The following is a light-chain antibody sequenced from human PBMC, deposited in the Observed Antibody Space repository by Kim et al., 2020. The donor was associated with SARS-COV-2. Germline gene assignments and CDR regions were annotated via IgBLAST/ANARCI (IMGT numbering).Light chain of an antibody. Sequence: QSALTQPPSVSGSPGQSVAISCTGTRSDIGDYDHVSWYQQSPGAAPKLIIYEVRIRPSGVPDRFSGSKSGNTASLTISGLQPEDEADYYCSSETNTGTFVFGTGTKFTVL. J-gene: IGLJ1*01. CDR3: SSETNTGTFV. CDR1: RSDIGDYDH. CDR2: EVR. V-gene: IGLV2-18*02.